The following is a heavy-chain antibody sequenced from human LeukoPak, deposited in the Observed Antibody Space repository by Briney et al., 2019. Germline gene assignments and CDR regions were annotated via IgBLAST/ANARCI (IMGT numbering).Heavy chain of an antibody. D-gene: IGHD6-13*01. J-gene: IGHJ6*03. CDR3: AKDLAYSSSWYNYYYYMGV. V-gene: IGHV3-30*18. CDR2: ISYDGSNK. CDR1: GFTFSSYG. Sequence: GGSLRLSCAASGFTFSSYGMHWVRQAPGKGLEWVAVISYDGSNKYYADSVKGRFTISRDNSKNTLYLQMNSLRAEDTAVYYCAKDLAYSSSWYNYYYYMGVWGKGTTVTVSS.